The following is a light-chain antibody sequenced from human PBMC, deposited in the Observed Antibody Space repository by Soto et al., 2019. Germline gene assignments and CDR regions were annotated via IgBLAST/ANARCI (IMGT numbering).Light chain of an antibody. J-gene: IGLJ1*01. CDR2: TTY. CDR1: DSNIGSFT. Sequence: SVLTQPPSASGTPGQRVTISCSGSDSNIGSFTVHWYQQVPGTAPKPLIHTTYQRPSGVPDRFSGSKSGTSGSLAISGLQPEDEADYYCASWDDSLSGFVFGTGTKVT. CDR3: ASWDDSLSGFV. V-gene: IGLV1-44*01.